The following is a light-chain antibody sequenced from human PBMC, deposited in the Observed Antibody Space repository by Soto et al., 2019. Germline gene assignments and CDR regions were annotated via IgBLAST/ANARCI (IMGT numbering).Light chain of an antibody. CDR1: QSISSC. CDR3: QQYNSYSPYT. J-gene: IGKJ2*01. V-gene: IGKV1-5*03. CDR2: KAS. Sequence: DIQMTQSPSTLSASVGDRVTITCRAGQSISSCLAWYQQKPGKAPKLLIYKASSLESGVPSRFSGSESGTEFTLTISSLQPDDFATYYCQQYNSYSPYTFGQGTKLEIK.